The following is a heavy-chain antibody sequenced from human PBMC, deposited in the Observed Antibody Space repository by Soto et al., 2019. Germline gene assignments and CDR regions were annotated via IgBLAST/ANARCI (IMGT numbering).Heavy chain of an antibody. J-gene: IGHJ4*02. CDR1: GGSISSSSYY. D-gene: IGHD3-22*01. CDR3: AREATDYYDSSGYYFPLLS. V-gene: IGHV4-39*02. CDR2: IYYSGST. Sequence: SETLSLTCTVSGGSISSSSYYWGWIRQPPGKGLEWIGSIYYSGSTYYNPSLKSRVTISVDTSKNQFSLKLSSVTAADTAVYYCAREATDYYDSSGYYFPLLSWGQGTLVTVSS.